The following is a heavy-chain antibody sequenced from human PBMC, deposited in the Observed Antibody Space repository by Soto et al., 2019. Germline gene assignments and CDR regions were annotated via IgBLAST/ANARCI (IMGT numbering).Heavy chain of an antibody. CDR3: ARDLDGLHDDTSGPFPRPG. V-gene: IGHV4-30-4*01. D-gene: IGHD3-22*01. J-gene: IGHJ1*01. Sequence: SESLSLTCTVSGGSISSDDYYWSWIRQAPGRGLEWIGYIHSSGSIYYNPSLKSRATMSIDTAGNQFSLKVSSVTVADTAVYYCARDLDGLHDDTSGPFPRPGWGQGTLVTVSS. CDR1: GGSISSDDYY. CDR2: IHSSGSI.